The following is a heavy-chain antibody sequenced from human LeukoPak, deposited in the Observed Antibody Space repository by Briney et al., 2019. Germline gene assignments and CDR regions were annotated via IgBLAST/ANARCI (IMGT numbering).Heavy chain of an antibody. D-gene: IGHD3-3*01. CDR3: ARVDDFRKPNWFDP. CDR1: GYTFTSYG. CDR2: ISAYNGNT. Sequence: GASVKVSCKASGYTFTSYGISWVRQAPGQGLEWMGWISAYNGNTNYAQKFQGRVTITADKSTSTAYMELSSLRSEDTAVYYCARVDDFRKPNWFDPWGQGTLVTVSS. V-gene: IGHV1-18*01. J-gene: IGHJ5*02.